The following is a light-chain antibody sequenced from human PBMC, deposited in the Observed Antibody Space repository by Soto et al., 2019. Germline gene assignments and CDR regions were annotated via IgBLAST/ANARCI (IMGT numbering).Light chain of an antibody. CDR1: QSVYSY. Sequence: EILLTQSPATLSLSPGERATLSCRASQSVYSYLAWYQQRPGQAPRLLIYDASNRATGIPARFSGSGSGTDFTLTIGSLEPEDFAVYYCQQRSNWPLKFGGGTK. J-gene: IGKJ4*02. V-gene: IGKV3-11*01. CDR3: QQRSNWPLK. CDR2: DAS.